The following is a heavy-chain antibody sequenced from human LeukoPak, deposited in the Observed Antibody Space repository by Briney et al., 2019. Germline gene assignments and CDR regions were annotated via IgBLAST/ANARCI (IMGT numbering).Heavy chain of an antibody. V-gene: IGHV3-23*01. CDR3: AKRSAESSGYFDS. CDR2: ITGSGTFT. J-gene: IGHJ4*02. D-gene: IGHD6-19*01. CDR1: GITFINYS. Sequence: PGGSLRLSCAASGITFINYSMTWVRQAPGKGLEWVSAITGSGTFTDYADSVRGRFTISRDNSKNTLYLQMNSLRAEDTAIYYCAKRSAESSGYFDSWGQGTRVTVSS.